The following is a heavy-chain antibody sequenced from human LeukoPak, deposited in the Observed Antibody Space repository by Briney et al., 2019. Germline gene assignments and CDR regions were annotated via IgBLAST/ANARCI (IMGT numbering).Heavy chain of an antibody. D-gene: IGHD3-3*01. CDR3: ARGLAYYDFWSGSFPFDY. Sequence: ASVKVSCKASGYTFTGYYMHWVRQAPGQGLEWMGWINPNSGGTNYAQKLQGRVTMTRDTSISTAYMELSRLRSDDTAVYYCARGLAYYDFWSGSFPFDYWGQGTLVTVSS. CDR2: INPNSGGT. CDR1: GYTFTGYY. V-gene: IGHV1-2*02. J-gene: IGHJ4*02.